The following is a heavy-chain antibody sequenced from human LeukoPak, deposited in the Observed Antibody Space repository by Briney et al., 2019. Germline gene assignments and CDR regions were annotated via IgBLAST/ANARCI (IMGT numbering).Heavy chain of an antibody. CDR1: GFTFSMYG. CDR3: AREGFSRGYYYYYYMDV. CDR2: ISPDGSGK. Sequence: GGSLRLSCVISGFTFSMYGMHWVRQAPGKGLEWVADISPDGSGKNYVDSVEGRFTISRDNSKNTLYLQMNSLRAEDTAVYYCAREGFSRGYYYYYYMDVWGKGTTVTVSS. J-gene: IGHJ6*03. V-gene: IGHV3-30*03. D-gene: IGHD6-13*01.